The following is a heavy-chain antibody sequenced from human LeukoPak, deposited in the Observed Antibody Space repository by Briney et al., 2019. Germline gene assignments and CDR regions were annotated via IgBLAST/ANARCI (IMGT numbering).Heavy chain of an antibody. CDR1: GLPFSNYY. V-gene: IGHV4-34*01. J-gene: IGHJ4*02. CDR2: INHSGYT. Sequence: PSETLSLTCAVSGLPFSNYYWSWVRQSPRQGLEWIGEINHSGYTNYNPSLKSRVTMSIDTSKNQFSLMLTSVTAADTGVYYCTRAVAGHPDWGQGTRVTVSS. CDR3: TRAVAGHPD. D-gene: IGHD6-19*01.